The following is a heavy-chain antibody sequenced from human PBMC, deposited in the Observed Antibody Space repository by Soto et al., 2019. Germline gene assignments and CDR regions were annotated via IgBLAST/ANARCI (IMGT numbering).Heavy chain of an antibody. V-gene: IGHV3-49*03. CDR1: GFTFGDYA. J-gene: IGHJ4*02. CDR2: IRSKAYGGKT. Sequence: GGSLRLSCTASGFTFGDYAMSWFRQAPGKGLEWVGFIRSKAYGGKTEYAASVKGRFTISRDESKSTAYLQMNSLKTEDTAVYYCTRDDWAIIYEPGDDYWGQGTLVTVSS. D-gene: IGHD3-9*01. CDR3: TRDDWAIIYEPGDDY.